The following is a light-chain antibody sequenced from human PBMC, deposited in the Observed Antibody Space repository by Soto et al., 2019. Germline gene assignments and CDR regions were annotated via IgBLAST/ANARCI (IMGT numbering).Light chain of an antibody. CDR2: DAS. Sequence: DIVMTQSPSSLSATVGDRVTITCRASQTIGKYLNWYQQQPGKVPKLLIYDASYLQSGVPSRFSGSESGTDFTLNISDLRPEDFATYYCQQSFSIPFTFGPGTKVDIK. CDR1: QTIGKY. J-gene: IGKJ3*01. V-gene: IGKV1-39*01. CDR3: QQSFSIPFT.